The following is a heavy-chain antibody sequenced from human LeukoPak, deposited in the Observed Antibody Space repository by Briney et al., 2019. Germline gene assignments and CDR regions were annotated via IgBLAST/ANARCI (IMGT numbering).Heavy chain of an antibody. D-gene: IGHD3-3*01. V-gene: IGHV3-21*01. CDR2: ISSSSSYI. J-gene: IGHJ4*02. Sequence: GGSLRLSCAASGFTFSSYSMNWVRQAPGKGPEWVSSISSSSSYIYYADSVKGRFTISRDNAKNSLYLQMNSLRAEDTAVYYCARAGFWHLKQGYFDYWGQGTLVTVSS. CDR1: GFTFSSYS. CDR3: ARAGFWHLKQGYFDY.